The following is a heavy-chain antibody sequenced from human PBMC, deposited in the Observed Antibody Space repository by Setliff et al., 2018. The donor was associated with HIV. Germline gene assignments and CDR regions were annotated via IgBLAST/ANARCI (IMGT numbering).Heavy chain of an antibody. D-gene: IGHD3-22*01. CDR1: GFTFSSFD. CDR2: IRYDGTTD. Sequence: GESLKISCASSGFTFSSFDMHWVRQAPGKGLELVAGIRYDGTTDVYADSVKGRFTISRDDSQNTAFLQMNSLRADDTAIYYCAKEVPYSNGFMYFDYWGQGTLVTVSS. V-gene: IGHV3-33*03. J-gene: IGHJ4*02. CDR3: AKEVPYSNGFMYFDY.